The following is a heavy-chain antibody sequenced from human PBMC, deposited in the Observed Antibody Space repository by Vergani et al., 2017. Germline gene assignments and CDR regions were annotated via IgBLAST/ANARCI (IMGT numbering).Heavy chain of an antibody. CDR1: GASIRSSNYY. D-gene: IGHD6-19*01. V-gene: IGHV4-39*02. Sequence: QLQLQESGPGLVKPSATLSLTCSVSGASIRSSNYYWGWIRQPPGKGLEWIASIYYSGSTYYNPSLKSRVTISVDTSKNQFSLKLSSVTAADTGVYFCAIDSSVEWLVKLGWIDPWGQGILVTVSS. J-gene: IGHJ5*02. CDR2: IYYSGST. CDR3: AIDSSVEWLVKLGWIDP.